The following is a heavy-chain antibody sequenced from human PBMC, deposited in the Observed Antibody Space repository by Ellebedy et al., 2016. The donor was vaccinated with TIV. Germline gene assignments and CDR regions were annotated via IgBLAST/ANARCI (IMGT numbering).Heavy chain of an antibody. CDR2: IGESGAGT. CDR1: GYTFGSYA. Sequence: GESLKISCAASGYTFGSYAMSWVRQAPGKGLEWVSTIGESGAGTYYADSVKGRFTISRDNSKNTLYLQMNSLRAEDTAIYYCAKRDSKRSGGWLHFDYWGQGTLVTVSS. V-gene: IGHV3-23*01. CDR3: AKRDSKRSGGWLHFDY. J-gene: IGHJ4*02. D-gene: IGHD2-15*01.